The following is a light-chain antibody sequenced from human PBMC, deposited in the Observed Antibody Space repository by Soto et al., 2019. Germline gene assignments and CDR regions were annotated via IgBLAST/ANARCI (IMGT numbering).Light chain of an antibody. CDR1: QNVAHF. Sequence: DIQMTQSPSSLSASVGDRVTITCRASQNVAHFLNWYQQKPDKAPKLLIYATSNLHSGVPSRFSGSEFGTDFTLAISSLQTEDFATYYCQQNYSPPPITFGQGTRLEIK. CDR3: QQNYSPPPIT. J-gene: IGKJ5*01. CDR2: ATS. V-gene: IGKV1-39*01.